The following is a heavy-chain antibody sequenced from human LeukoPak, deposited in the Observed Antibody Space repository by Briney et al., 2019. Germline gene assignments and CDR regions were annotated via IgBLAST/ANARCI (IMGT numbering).Heavy chain of an antibody. J-gene: IGHJ3*02. CDR3: ARSYDSSGYSYDDAFDI. Sequence: SETLSLTCAVYSGSFSGYYWNWIRQPPGKGLEWIGQINHSGSTNYNPSLKSRVTISVDTSKNQFSLKLSSVTAADTAVYYCARSYDSSGYSYDDAFDIWGQGTMVTVSS. D-gene: IGHD3-22*01. CDR2: INHSGST. V-gene: IGHV4-34*01. CDR1: SGSFSGYY.